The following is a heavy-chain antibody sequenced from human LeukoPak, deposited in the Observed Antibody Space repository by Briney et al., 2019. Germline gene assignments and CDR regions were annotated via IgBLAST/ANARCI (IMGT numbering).Heavy chain of an antibody. CDR3: ARGDRTFDY. CDR1: GGSVGSGDYY. V-gene: IGHV4-30-4*01. Sequence: SQTLSLTCTVSGGSVGSGDYYWSWIRQPPGKGLEWIGYIYCSGSTYYNPSLKSRVTISVDTSKNQFSLKLSSVTAADTAVYYCARGDRTFDYWGQGTLVTVSS. CDR2: IYCSGST. J-gene: IGHJ4*02.